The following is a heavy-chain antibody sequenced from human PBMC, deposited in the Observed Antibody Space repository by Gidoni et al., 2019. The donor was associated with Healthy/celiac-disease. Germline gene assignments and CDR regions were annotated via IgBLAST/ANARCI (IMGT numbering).Heavy chain of an antibody. Sequence: QVQLVQSGAEVKKPGASVKVSCKASGYTFTGYYMHWVRQAPGQGLEWMGWINPNSGGTNYAQKFQGWVTMTRDTSISTAYMELSRLRSDDTAVYYCVTSLGYCSSTSCLRGAFDIWGQGTMVTVSS. CDR2: INPNSGGT. D-gene: IGHD2-2*01. J-gene: IGHJ3*02. CDR1: GYTFTGYY. V-gene: IGHV1-2*04. CDR3: VTSLGYCSSTSCLRGAFDI.